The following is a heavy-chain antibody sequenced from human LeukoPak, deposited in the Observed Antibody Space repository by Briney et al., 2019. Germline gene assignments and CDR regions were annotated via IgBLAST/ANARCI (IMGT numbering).Heavy chain of an antibody. CDR1: GGSISSSSYY. J-gene: IGHJ4*02. CDR3: ARSHYVVVPAAIPRVDY. V-gene: IGHV4-39*01. Sequence: SETLSLTCTVSGGSISSSSYYWGWIRQPPGKGLEWIRSIYYSGSTYYNPSLKSRVTISVDTSKNQFSLKLSSVTAADTAVYYCARSHYVVVPAAIPRVDYWGQGTLVTVSS. CDR2: IYYSGST. D-gene: IGHD2-2*02.